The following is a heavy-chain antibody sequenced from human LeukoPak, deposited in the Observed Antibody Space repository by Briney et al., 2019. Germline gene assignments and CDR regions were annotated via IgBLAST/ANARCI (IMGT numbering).Heavy chain of an antibody. CDR3: ARLEWLQPFDY. CDR2: ITSSGSTI. Sequence: GGSLRLSCAASGFTFSDYYMSWIRQAPGKGLEWISYITSSGSTIYYADSVKGRFTISRDNANNSLYLRLNSLRAEDTAVYYCARLEWLQPFDYWGQGTLVSVSS. J-gene: IGHJ4*02. CDR1: GFTFSDYY. V-gene: IGHV3-11*01. D-gene: IGHD5-12*01.